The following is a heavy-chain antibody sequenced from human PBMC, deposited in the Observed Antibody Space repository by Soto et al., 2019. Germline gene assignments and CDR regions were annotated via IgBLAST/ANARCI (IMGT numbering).Heavy chain of an antibody. D-gene: IGHD3-9*01. CDR2: LYSDESNQ. V-gene: IGHV3-33*01. CDR1: GFTLSNHG. J-gene: IGHJ4*02. Sequence: QVQLVESGGGVVQPGRSLRLSCTASGFTLSNHGMHWVRQAPGKGLEWVTILYSDESNQYYADSVKGRFTISRDTSKNTLYLQMNSLRAEDTAVYYCARHISNVFTGYLDCWGQGTLVTVSS. CDR3: ARHISNVFTGYLDC.